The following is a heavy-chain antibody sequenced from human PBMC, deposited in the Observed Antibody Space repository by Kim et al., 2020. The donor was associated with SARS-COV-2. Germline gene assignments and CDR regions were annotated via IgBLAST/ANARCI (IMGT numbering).Heavy chain of an antibody. V-gene: IGHV3-21*01. CDR2: ISSSSSYI. CDR1: GFTFSSYS. Sequence: GGSLRLSCAASGFTFSSYSMNWVRQAPGKGLEWVSSISSSSSYIYYADSVKGRFTISRDNAKNSLYLQMNSLRAEDTAVYYCARERGVGAGYTAIDYWGQGTLVTVSS. D-gene: IGHD1-26*01. CDR3: ARERGVGAGYTAIDY. J-gene: IGHJ4*02.